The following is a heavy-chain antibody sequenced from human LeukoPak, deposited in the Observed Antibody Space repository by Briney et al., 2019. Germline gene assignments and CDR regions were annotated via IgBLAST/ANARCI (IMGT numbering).Heavy chain of an antibody. Sequence: GESLKISCKGSGYSFTSYWIGWVRQMPGKGLEWMGIIYPGDSDTRYSPSFQGQVTISADKSISTAYLQWSSLKASDTAMYYCARLAWGERWLAPGAFDIWGQGTMVTVSS. V-gene: IGHV5-51*01. CDR1: GYSFTSYW. D-gene: IGHD6-19*01. CDR2: IYPGDSDT. J-gene: IGHJ3*02. CDR3: ARLAWGERWLAPGAFDI.